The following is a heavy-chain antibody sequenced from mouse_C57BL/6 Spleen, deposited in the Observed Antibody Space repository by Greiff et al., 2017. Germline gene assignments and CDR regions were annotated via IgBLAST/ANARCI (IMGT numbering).Heavy chain of an antibody. CDR2: IDPETGGT. J-gene: IGHJ1*03. Sequence: QVQLQQSGAELVRPGASVTLSCKASGYTFTDYEMHWVKQTPVHGLEWIGAIDPETGGTAYNQKFKGKAILTADKSSSTAYMELRSLTSEDSAVYYCTRRGNGWYFDVWGTGTTVTVSS. V-gene: IGHV1-15*01. CDR1: GYTFTDYE. CDR3: TRRGNGWYFDV.